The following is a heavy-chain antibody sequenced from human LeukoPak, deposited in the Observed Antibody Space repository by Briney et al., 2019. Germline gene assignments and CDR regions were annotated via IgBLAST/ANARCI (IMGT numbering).Heavy chain of an antibody. Sequence: GGSLRLSCAASGCTFSTYAMSWVRQAPGKRLELVSSISSSGTYKYYADSVKGRFTISRDNTKNSLYLQMNSLRAEDTAVYYCAKGKDSVAGATNDYWGQGTLVTVSS. CDR1: GCTFSTYA. D-gene: IGHD6-19*01. V-gene: IGHV3-21*01. J-gene: IGHJ4*02. CDR2: ISSSGTYK. CDR3: AKGKDSVAGATNDY.